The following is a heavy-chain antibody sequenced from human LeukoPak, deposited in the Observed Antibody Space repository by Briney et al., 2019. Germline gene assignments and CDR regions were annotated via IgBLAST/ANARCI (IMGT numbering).Heavy chain of an antibody. CDR3: AGGQTAMDTRPFDY. CDR2: INHSGST. Sequence: SETLSLTCTVSGGSISSSSYYWGWIRQPPGKGLEWIGEINHSGSTNYNPSLKSRVTISVDTSKNQFSLKLSSVTAADTAVYYCAGGQTAMDTRPFDYWGQGTLVTVSS. CDR1: GGSISSSSYY. V-gene: IGHV4-39*07. J-gene: IGHJ4*02. D-gene: IGHD5-18*01.